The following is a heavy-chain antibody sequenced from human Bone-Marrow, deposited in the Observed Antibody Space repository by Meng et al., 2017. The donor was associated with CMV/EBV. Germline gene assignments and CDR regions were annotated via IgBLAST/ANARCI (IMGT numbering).Heavy chain of an antibody. CDR3: ARDGIPSRDDAFDI. D-gene: IGHD1-14*01. V-gene: IGHV4-39*07. CDR2: INHSGST. J-gene: IGHJ3*02. CDR1: GGSISSGDYY. Sequence: SETLSLTCTVSGGSISSGDYYWSWIRQPPGKGLEWIGEINHSGSTNYNPSLKSRVTISVDTSKNQFSLKLSSVTAEDTAVYYCARDGIPSRDDAFDIWDQGTMVTVSS.